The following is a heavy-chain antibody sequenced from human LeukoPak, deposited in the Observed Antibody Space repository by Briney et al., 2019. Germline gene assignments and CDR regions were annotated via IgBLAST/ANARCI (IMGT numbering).Heavy chain of an antibody. D-gene: IGHD6-19*01. CDR1: GFTFSSYW. J-gene: IGHJ4*02. Sequence: GGSLRLSCAASGFTFSSYWMSWVRQAPGKGLEWVANIKQDGSEKYYVDSVKGRFTISRDNAKNSLYLQMNSLRAEDTAVYYCARAPYSSGWYWDYWGQETLVTVSS. CDR2: IKQDGSEK. CDR3: ARAPYSSGWYWDY. V-gene: IGHV3-7*01.